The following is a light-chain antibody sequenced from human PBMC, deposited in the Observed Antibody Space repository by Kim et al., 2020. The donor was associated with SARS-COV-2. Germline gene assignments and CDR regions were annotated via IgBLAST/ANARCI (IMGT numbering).Light chain of an antibody. Sequence: QRVTISCSGSSSNIGSNYVYWYQQLPGTAPKLLIYTNDQRPSGVPDRFSGSKSGTSASLAISGLRSEDEADYYCAAWDDSLSVYVFGTGTKVTVL. CDR3: AAWDDSLSVYV. CDR1: SSNIGSNY. CDR2: TND. V-gene: IGLV1-47*01. J-gene: IGLJ1*01.